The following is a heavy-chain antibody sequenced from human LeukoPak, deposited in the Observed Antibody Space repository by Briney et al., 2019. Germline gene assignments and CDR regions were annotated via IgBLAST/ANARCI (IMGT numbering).Heavy chain of an antibody. CDR1: GGSISSYY. J-gene: IGHJ4*02. CDR3: ARDVDYGSGSYYKAFDY. D-gene: IGHD3-10*01. CDR2: IYTSGST. V-gene: IGHV4-4*07. Sequence: PSETLSLTCTVSGGSISSYYWSWIRQPAGKGLEWIGRIYTSGSTNYNPSLKSRVTMSVGTSKNQFSLKLSSVTAADTAVYYCARDVDYGSGSYYKAFDYWGQGTLVTVSS.